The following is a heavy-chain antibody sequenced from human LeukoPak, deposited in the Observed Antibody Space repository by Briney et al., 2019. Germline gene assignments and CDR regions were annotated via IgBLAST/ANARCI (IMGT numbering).Heavy chain of an antibody. D-gene: IGHD4-17*01. CDR2: ISTSSDYI. Sequence: GGSLRLSCAASGFTFSRYTINWVRQAPGKGLEWVSSISTSSDYIYYTDSVKGRFTISRDNAKNSLYLQMNSLRAEDTAVYYCARSTVTRRDQYYYFYYMDVWGKGTTVTVSS. V-gene: IGHV3-21*01. CDR1: GFTFSRYT. CDR3: ARSTVTRRDQYYYFYYMDV. J-gene: IGHJ6*03.